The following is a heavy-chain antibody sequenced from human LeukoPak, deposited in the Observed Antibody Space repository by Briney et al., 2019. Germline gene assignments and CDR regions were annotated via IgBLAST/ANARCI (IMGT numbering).Heavy chain of an antibody. Sequence: GESLRLSCAASGFTSSDYWMHWVRHAPGKGLVWVSRMNSAGTTTNYADSVKGRFTISRDNAKNSLYLQMNSLRAEDTAVYYCARAYGPYYFDYWGQGTPVTVSS. CDR2: MNSAGTTT. CDR3: ARAYGPYYFDY. V-gene: IGHV3-74*01. J-gene: IGHJ4*02. CDR1: GFTSSDYW. D-gene: IGHD3-10*01.